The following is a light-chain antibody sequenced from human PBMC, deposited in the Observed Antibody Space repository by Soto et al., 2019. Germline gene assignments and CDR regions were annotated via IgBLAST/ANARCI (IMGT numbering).Light chain of an antibody. CDR1: QSISHY. Sequence: EIVLTQSPGTLSLSPGERATLSCRANQSISHYLAWYQQEPGQSPRLLIYGAASRAIGIPDRFNGSGSETTFTLTISRLEPEDFAVYYCQQYGSSGTFGTGTKVDIK. J-gene: IGKJ4*02. CDR2: GAA. V-gene: IGKV3-20*01. CDR3: QQYGSSGT.